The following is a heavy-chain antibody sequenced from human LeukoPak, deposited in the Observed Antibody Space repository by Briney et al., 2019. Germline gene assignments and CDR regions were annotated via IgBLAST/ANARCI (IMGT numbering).Heavy chain of an antibody. CDR3: ARDGGDYGGNSALGFDY. Sequence: ASVKVSCKAPGYTFTSYYMHWVRQAPGQGLEWMGIINPSGGSTSYAQKFQGRVTMTRDTSTSTVYMELSSLRSEDTAVYYCARDGGDYGGNSALGFDYWGQGTLVTVSS. V-gene: IGHV1-46*01. J-gene: IGHJ4*02. CDR1: GYTFTSYY. CDR2: INPSGGST. D-gene: IGHD4-23*01.